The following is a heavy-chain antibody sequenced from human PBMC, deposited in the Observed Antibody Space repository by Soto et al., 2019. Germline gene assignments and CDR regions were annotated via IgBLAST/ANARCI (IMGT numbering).Heavy chain of an antibody. V-gene: IGHV4-61*01. CDR3: ARQKSGLEFYNYFDP. CDR1: GDSVSRGTYY. J-gene: IGHJ5*02. D-gene: IGHD3-3*01. CDR2: RSYSGST. Sequence: QVQLQESGPGLVKPSETLSLTCSVSGDSVSRGTYYWSWIRQSPERGLEWIAYRSYSGSTSYNPSFKSRAPISVDTSKNQFSLRLRSLTAEDTAVYYCARQKSGLEFYNYFDPWGPGTLVTVSS.